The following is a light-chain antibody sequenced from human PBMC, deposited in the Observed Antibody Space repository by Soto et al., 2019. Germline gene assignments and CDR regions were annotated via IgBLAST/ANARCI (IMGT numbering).Light chain of an antibody. Sequence: QSALTQPASVSGSPGQSITISCTGTTSDIGGYNYVSWYQHHPGKAPKLMIYEVSNRPTGVSNRFSGSKSGNTASLTISGLQAENEAEYYCTSYTGSGTNYVFGTGTKVTVL. J-gene: IGLJ1*01. V-gene: IGLV2-14*01. CDR2: EVS. CDR1: TSDIGGYNY. CDR3: TSYTGSGTNYV.